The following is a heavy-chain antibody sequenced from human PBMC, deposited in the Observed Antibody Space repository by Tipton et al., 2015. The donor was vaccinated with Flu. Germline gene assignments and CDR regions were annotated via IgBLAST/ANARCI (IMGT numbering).Heavy chain of an antibody. Sequence: GSLRLSCAASGFSFNNYAMTWVRQAPGKGLEWVSLVSGSGDSTFFADSVKGRFTISRDNSKDTLFLQMNSLSAEDTAIYYCAKSARFYCGGGNCYFDNWGQGVLVTVSS. V-gene: IGHV3-23*01. CDR2: VSGSGDST. D-gene: IGHD2-15*01. CDR1: GFSFNNYA. CDR3: AKSARFYCGGGNCYFDN. J-gene: IGHJ4*02.